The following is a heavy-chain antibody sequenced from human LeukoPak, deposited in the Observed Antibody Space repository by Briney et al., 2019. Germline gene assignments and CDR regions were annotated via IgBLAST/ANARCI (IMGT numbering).Heavy chain of an antibody. J-gene: IGHJ3*02. CDR2: INQDGTEK. CDR1: GFTFSSYW. V-gene: IGHV3-7*01. Sequence: GGSLRLSCAASGFTFSSYWMNWVRQAPGKGLEWVAKINQDGTEKYYVDSVKGRFTISRDNAKNSLYLQMNSLRAEDTAIYYCARGIDIWGQGTMVTVSS. CDR3: ARGIDI.